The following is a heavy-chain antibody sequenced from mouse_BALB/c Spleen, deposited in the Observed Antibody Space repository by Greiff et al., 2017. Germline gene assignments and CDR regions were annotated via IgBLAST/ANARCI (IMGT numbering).Heavy chain of an antibody. CDR2: IYPGDGDT. V-gene: IGHV1-82*01. Sequence: VQLQQSGPELVKPGASVKISCKASGYAFSSSWMNWVKQRPGQGLEWIGRIYPGDGDTNYNGKFKGKATLTADKSSSTAYMQLSSLTSVDSAVYYCYGNYYAMDYWGQGTSVTVSS. CDR1: GYAFSSSW. CDR3: YGNYYAMDY. D-gene: IGHD2-1*01. J-gene: IGHJ4*01.